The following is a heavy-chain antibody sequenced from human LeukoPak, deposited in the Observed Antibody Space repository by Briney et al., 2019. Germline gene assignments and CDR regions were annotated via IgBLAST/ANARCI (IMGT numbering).Heavy chain of an antibody. CDR1: GYTLTELS. CDR2: FDPEDGET. V-gene: IGHV1-24*01. CDR3: ATGYPEYQRGPTRYQRSIG. J-gene: IGHJ4*02. Sequence: ASVKVSCKVSGYTLTELSMHWVRQAPGKGLEWRGGFDPEDGETIYAQKFQGRVTMNEDTSTDTACTELSSLRSEATAVYYCATGYPEYQRGPTRYQRSIGWGQGTLVTVSS. D-gene: IGHD2-2*01.